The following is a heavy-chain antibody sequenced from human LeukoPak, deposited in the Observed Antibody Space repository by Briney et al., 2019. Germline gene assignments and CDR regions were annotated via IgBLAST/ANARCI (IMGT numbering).Heavy chain of an antibody. Sequence: PGGSLRLSCAASGFTFDDYAMHWVRQAPGKGLEWVSGISWNSGSIGYADSVKGRFTISRDNAKNSLYLQMNSLRAEDMALYYCAKEAARRGYYYYYMDVWGKGTTVTASS. CDR2: ISWNSGSI. V-gene: IGHV3-9*03. D-gene: IGHD6-6*01. CDR1: GFTFDDYA. J-gene: IGHJ6*03. CDR3: AKEAARRGYYYYYMDV.